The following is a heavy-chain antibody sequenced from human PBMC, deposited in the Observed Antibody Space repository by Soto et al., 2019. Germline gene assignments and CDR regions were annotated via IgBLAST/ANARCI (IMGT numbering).Heavy chain of an antibody. J-gene: IGHJ4*02. V-gene: IGHV1-24*01. CDR1: GYTLTELS. CDR3: ATDLSYYDSSGYYLSY. CDR2: FEPEDGET. Sequence: GTSVKVTCKDSGYTLTELSMHWVRQAPGKGLEWMGGFEPEDGETIYAQKFQGRVTMTEDTSTDTAYMELSSLRSEDTAVYYCATDLSYYDSSGYYLSYWGQGTLVTVSS. D-gene: IGHD3-22*01.